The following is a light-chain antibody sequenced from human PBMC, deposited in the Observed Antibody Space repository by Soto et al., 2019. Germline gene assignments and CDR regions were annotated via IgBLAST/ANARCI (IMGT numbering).Light chain of an antibody. CDR2: GAS. J-gene: IGKJ2*01. V-gene: IGKV3-20*01. CDR1: QRVSSKS. CDR3: HLYGRSTTYT. Sequence: DIVLTQSPDTLSLSPGDRVTLSCRASQRVSSKSLAWDQHIPGQPPRLLIYGASSRATGIPDRFSGSGSGTAFTLTISRLQPEDFAVYYCHLYGRSTTYTFGQGTRLQIK.